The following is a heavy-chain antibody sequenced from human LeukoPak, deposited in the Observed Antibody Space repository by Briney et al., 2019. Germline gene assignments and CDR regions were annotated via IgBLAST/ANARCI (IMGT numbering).Heavy chain of an antibody. V-gene: IGHV1-18*01. CDR1: GYTFTSYG. Sequence: ASVKVSCKASGYTFTSYGISWVRQAPGQGLEWMGWISAYNGHTNYAQKLQGRVTMTTDTSTSSAYMELRSLRSDDTAVYYCARDRREADAFDIWGQGTMVTVSS. CDR3: ARDRREADAFDI. J-gene: IGHJ3*02. CDR2: ISAYNGHT. D-gene: IGHD1-26*01.